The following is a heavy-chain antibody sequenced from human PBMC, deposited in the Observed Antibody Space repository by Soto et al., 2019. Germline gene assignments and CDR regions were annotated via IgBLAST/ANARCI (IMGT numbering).Heavy chain of an antibody. V-gene: IGHV3-9*01. CDR3: AKEKGFGGVRKGMDV. Sequence: EVQLVESGGGLVQPGRSLRLSCAASGFTFDDYAMHWVRQAPGKGLEWGSGINWNSGSIGYADSVKGRFTISRDNAKNSLYLRMNSLRTEDTAFYYCAKEKGFGGVRKGMDVWGQGTTVTVSS. CDR2: INWNSGSI. D-gene: IGHD3-16*01. J-gene: IGHJ6*02. CDR1: GFTFDDYA.